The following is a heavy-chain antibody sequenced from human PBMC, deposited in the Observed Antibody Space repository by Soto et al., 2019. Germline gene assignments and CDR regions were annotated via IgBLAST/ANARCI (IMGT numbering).Heavy chain of an antibody. J-gene: IGHJ4*02. V-gene: IGHV4-4*07. CDR2: KSISGST. CDR1: GASMSDYF. Sequence: SETLSLTCTVSGASMSDYFWTWIRLPAGKRLEWIGRKSISGSTDYNPSLKGRASMSVDTSKNQFSLRLISVTAADTALYYCARSLGSAAGWSFDVWGQGILVTVSS. D-gene: IGHD3-16*01. CDR3: ARSLGSAAGWSFDV.